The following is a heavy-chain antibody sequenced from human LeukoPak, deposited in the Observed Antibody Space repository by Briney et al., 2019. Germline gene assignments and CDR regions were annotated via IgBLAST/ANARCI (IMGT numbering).Heavy chain of an antibody. D-gene: IGHD2-15*01. Sequence: PGGSLRLSCAASGISFRSYGMHWVRQAPGKGLEWVTFIWYDASNKYYADSVKGRFTISRDNSKNTLYLQMNSLRAEDTAVYYCARDREDNYFDYWGQGTLVTVSS. CDR3: ARDREDNYFDY. V-gene: IGHV3-33*01. J-gene: IGHJ4*02. CDR1: GISFRSYG. CDR2: IWYDASNK.